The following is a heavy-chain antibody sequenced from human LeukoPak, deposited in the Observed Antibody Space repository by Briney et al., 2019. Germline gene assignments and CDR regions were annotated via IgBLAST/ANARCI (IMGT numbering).Heavy chain of an antibody. J-gene: IGHJ4*02. V-gene: IGHV3-23*01. CDR3: ARGWEYYYGSGTLDY. D-gene: IGHD3-10*01. CDR1: GFTFSSYA. CDR2: ISGSGGST. Sequence: GGSLRLSCAASGFTFSSYAMSWVRQAPGKGLEWVSAISGSGGSTYYADSVKGRFTISRDNSKNTLYLQMNSLRAEDTAVYYSARGWEYYYGSGTLDYWGQGTLVTVSS.